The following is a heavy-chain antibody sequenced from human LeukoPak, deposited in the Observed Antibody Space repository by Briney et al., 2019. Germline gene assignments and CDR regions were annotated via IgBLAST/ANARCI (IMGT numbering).Heavy chain of an antibody. CDR3: ARSRDGATPTFDY. CDR1: GYTFTSNY. CDR2: INPSGGST. Sequence: ASVKASCKASGYTFTSNYMHWVRQAPGQGLEWMGIINPSGGSTSYAQKFQGRVTITRDTSTSTVYMELSSLRSEDTAVYYCARSRDGATPTFDYWGQGTLVTVSS. J-gene: IGHJ4*02. V-gene: IGHV1-46*01. D-gene: IGHD5-24*01.